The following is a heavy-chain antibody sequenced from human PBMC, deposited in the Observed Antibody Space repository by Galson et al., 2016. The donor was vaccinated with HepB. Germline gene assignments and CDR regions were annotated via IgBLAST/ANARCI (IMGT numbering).Heavy chain of an antibody. CDR2: TYYRSKWYN. V-gene: IGHV6-1*01. Sequence: CAISGDSVSSDTAAWNWIRQSPSRGLEWLGRTYYRSKWYNDYAVPVKSRIIIDPDTSKNQFSLQLSSVTPEDSAVYYCARDPSGGETIYDFWGQGTLVIVSS. J-gene: IGHJ4*02. CDR1: GDSVSSDTAA. CDR3: ARDPSGGETIYDF. D-gene: IGHD3-16*01.